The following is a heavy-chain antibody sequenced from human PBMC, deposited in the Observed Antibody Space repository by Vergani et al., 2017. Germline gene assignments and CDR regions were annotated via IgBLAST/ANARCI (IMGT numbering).Heavy chain of an antibody. D-gene: IGHD3-16*02. Sequence: QITFKESGPTLVKPTQTLTLTCTFSGFSPSTSGVGVGWIRQPPGKALEWLALIYWNDDKRYRPSLKSRLTITKDTAKNQVVLTMTNMDPVDTATYYCAPKRNRWDNIWGTYLADDYWGQGTLVTVSS. CDR3: APKRNRWDNIWGTYLADDY. J-gene: IGHJ4*02. CDR2: IYWNDDK. CDR1: GFSPSTSGVG. V-gene: IGHV2-5*01.